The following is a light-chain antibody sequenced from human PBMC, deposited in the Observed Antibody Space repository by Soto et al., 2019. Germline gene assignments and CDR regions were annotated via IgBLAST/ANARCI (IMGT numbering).Light chain of an antibody. CDR1: SSNIGGNS. Sequence: QSVMTQPPSVSAAPGQRVTISCSGSSSNIGGNSVSWYQQLPGTAPKLMISEVSNRPSGVSNRFSGSKSGNTASLTISGLQAEDEADYYCGSWDSSLSAYVFATGTKVTVL. J-gene: IGLJ1*01. CDR3: GSWDSSLSAYV. V-gene: IGLV1-51*01. CDR2: EVS.